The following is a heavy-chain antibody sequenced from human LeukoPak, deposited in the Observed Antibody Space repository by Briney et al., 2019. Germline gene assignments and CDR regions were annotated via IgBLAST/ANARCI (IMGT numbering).Heavy chain of an antibody. V-gene: IGHV4-39*01. CDR3: ARNIRRFYYGSGSLPGSYYFDY. Sequence: SKTLSLTCAVSRASISSTSYYWAWIRQPPGKGLEWIGSLYYRGSTYYYNPSLKSRVTISVDTSKNQFSLKLSSVTAADTAVYYCARNIRRFYYGSGSLPGSYYFDYWGQGTLVSVSS. D-gene: IGHD3-10*01. CDR1: RASISSTSYY. J-gene: IGHJ4*02. CDR2: LYYRGSTY.